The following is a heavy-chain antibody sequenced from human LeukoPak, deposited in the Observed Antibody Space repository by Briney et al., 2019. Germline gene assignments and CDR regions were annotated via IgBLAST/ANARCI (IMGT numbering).Heavy chain of an antibody. V-gene: IGHV3-48*03. CDR3: ASGPQSDY. J-gene: IGHJ4*02. CDR1: GFIFSSYE. Sequence: GGSLRLSCAASGFIFSSYEMNWVRQAPGKGLEWVSYISSSGSTIYYADSVKGRFTISRYNAKNSLYLQMNSLRAEDTALYYCASGPQSDYWGQGTLVTVSS. CDR2: ISSSGSTI.